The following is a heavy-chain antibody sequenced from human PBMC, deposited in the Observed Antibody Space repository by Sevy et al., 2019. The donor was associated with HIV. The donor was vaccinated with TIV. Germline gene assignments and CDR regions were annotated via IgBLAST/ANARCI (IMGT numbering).Heavy chain of an antibody. CDR3: ARLAQWLGPSFDS. V-gene: IGHV4-39*01. CDR2: INNGGNT. D-gene: IGHD6-19*01. CDR1: GGSMRSSHY. Sequence: SETLSLTCTVSGGSMRSSHYWGWIRQPPGRGLEWIGSINNGGNTYYNPSLKTRGTISEDTSMNQFSLRLTSVTAADTAVYYCARLAQWLGPSFDSWGQGTLVTVSS. J-gene: IGHJ4*02.